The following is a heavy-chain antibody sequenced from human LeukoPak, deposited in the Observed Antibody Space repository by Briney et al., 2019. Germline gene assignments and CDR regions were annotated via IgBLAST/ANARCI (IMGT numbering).Heavy chain of an antibody. V-gene: IGHV1-2*02. D-gene: IGHD3-3*01. CDR1: GYTFTGYY. Sequence: ASVKVSCXASGYTFTGYYMHWVRQAPGQGLEWMGWINPNSGGTNYAQKFQGRVTMTRDTSISTAYMELSRLRSDDTAVYYCARDQPYDFWSGSLYYYYYMDVWGKGTTVTVSS. CDR2: INPNSGGT. CDR3: ARDQPYDFWSGSLYYYYYMDV. J-gene: IGHJ6*03.